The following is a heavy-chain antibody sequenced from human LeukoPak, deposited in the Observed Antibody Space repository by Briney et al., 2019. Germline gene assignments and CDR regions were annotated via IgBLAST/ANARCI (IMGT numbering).Heavy chain of an antibody. Sequence: PGGSLRLSCAASGFTFSSYGMHWVRQAPGKGLEWVAVISYDGSNKYYADSVKGRFTISRDNAKNSLYLQMNSLRAEDTAVYYCAREKSDYGGPRALGYWGQGTLVTVSS. CDR2: ISYDGSNK. CDR1: GFTFSSYG. V-gene: IGHV3-33*05. J-gene: IGHJ4*02. D-gene: IGHD4-23*01. CDR3: AREKSDYGGPRALGY.